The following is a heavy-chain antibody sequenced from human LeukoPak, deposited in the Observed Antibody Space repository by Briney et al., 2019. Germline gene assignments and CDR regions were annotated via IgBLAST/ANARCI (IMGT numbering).Heavy chain of an antibody. CDR3: GIVGATTSAFDI. V-gene: IGHV4-61*02. D-gene: IGHD1-26*01. J-gene: IGHJ3*02. Sequence: SQTLSLTCTVSGGSISSGSYYWSWIRQPAGKGLEWIGRIYTSGSTNYNPSLKSRVTISVDTSKNQFSLKLSSVTAADTAVYYCGIVGATTSAFDIWGQGTMVTVSS. CDR1: GGSISSGSYY. CDR2: IYTSGST.